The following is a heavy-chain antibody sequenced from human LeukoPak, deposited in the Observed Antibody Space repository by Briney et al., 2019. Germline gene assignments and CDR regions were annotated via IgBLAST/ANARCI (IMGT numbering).Heavy chain of an antibody. J-gene: IGHJ1*01. Sequence: PGGSLRLSCAASGFTFSSYAMSWVRQAPGKGLEWVSAISGSGGSTYYADSVKGRFTISRDNSKNTLYLQMNSLRAEDTAVYYCAGLYYYGSGSYPVFSGYFQHWGQGTLVTVSS. CDR1: GFTFSSYA. D-gene: IGHD3-10*01. CDR2: ISGSGGST. CDR3: AGLYYYGSGSYPVFSGYFQH. V-gene: IGHV3-23*01.